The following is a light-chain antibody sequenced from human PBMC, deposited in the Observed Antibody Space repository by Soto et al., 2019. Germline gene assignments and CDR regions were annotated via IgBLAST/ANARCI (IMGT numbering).Light chain of an antibody. V-gene: IGKV3-11*01. J-gene: IGKJ4*01. CDR1: QRVSSS. CDR3: QQSSYWPLT. CDR2: DAS. Sequence: EIVLTQSPATLSLSPGERATLSCRASQRVSSSVTWYQHKPGQAPRLLIYDASNRASGLPARFSGSGSGTDFTLTICSLEPEDSAVYYCQQSSYWPLTFGGETTVE.